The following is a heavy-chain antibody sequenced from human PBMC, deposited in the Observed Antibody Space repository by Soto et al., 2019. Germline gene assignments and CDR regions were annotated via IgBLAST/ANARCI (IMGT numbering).Heavy chain of an antibody. V-gene: IGHV4-31*03. J-gene: IGHJ6*02. CDR1: GGSISSGGYY. D-gene: IGHD1-7*01. CDR2: IHYSGST. CDR3: ARVNYQCRRGMDA. Sequence: QVQLQESGPGLVKPSQTLSLTCTVSGGSISSGGYYWSWIRQHPGKGLAWIGYIHYSGSTYYNPSLKIRVTISVDTSKNQFSLKRSSVTAADTAVYYCARVNYQCRRGMDAWGQGTTVTVSS.